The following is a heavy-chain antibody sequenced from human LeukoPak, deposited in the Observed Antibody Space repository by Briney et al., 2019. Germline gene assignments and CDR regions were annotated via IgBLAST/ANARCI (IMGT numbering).Heavy chain of an antibody. J-gene: IGHJ4*02. CDR3: AKGESQPKYYFDY. CDR1: GFTVSSNY. V-gene: IGHV3-53*01. Sequence: QPGGSLRLSCAASGFTVSSNYMSWVRQAPGKGLEWVSVIYSGGSTFYADSVRGRFTISRNNSKNTLYLQMNSLRAEDTAVYYCAKGESQPKYYFDYWGRGTLVTVSS. CDR2: IYSGGST. D-gene: IGHD2-2*01.